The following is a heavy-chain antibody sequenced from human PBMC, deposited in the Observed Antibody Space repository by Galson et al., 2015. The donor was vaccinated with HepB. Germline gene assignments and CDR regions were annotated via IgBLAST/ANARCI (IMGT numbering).Heavy chain of an antibody. CDR2: IDPSDSYT. J-gene: IGHJ5*02. CDR3: ARSLGYCSSTSCSYPNWFDP. D-gene: IGHD2-2*01. Sequence: QSGAEVKKPGESLRISCKGSGYSFTSYWISWVRQMPGKGLEWMGRIDPSDSYTNYSPSFQGHVTISADKSISTAYLQWSSLKASDTAMYYCARSLGYCSSTSCSYPNWFDPWGQGTLVTVSS. CDR1: GYSFTSYW. V-gene: IGHV5-10-1*01.